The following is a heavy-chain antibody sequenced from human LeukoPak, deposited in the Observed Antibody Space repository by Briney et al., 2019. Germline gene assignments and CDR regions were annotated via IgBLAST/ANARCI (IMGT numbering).Heavy chain of an antibody. CDR1: GFTFRSYA. J-gene: IGHJ4*02. CDR3: AKDHYYYGSGIYFMHYFDY. Sequence: GGSLRLSCAASGFTFRSYAMSWVRQAPGKGLEWVAVTSYDGSNKYYADSVKGRFTISRENSKNTLHLQMNSLRAEDTAVYYCAKDHYYYGSGIYFMHYFDYWGQGTLVTVSS. CDR2: TSYDGSNK. D-gene: IGHD3-10*01. V-gene: IGHV3-30*18.